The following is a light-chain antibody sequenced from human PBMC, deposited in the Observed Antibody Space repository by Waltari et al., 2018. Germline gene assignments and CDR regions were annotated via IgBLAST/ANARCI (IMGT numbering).Light chain of an antibody. J-gene: IGLJ2*01. V-gene: IGLV1-40*01. CDR1: GSNTGAGHD. CDR2: GVN. Sequence: QSVLTQPPSGSGAPGQSATTSCTGSGSNTGAGHDVHWYRQLRGKAPTLLIYGVNTRPPGVSDRFSGSQFDTSASLAIAGLQADEEADDYCQSYDTTLSVVFGGGTKLTVL. CDR3: QSYDTTLSVV.